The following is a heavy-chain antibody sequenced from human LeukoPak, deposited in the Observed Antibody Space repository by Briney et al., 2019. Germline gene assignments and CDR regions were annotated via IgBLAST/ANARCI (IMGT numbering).Heavy chain of an antibody. D-gene: IGHD5-12*01. CDR3: ARGVVATDLDY. J-gene: IGHJ4*02. V-gene: IGHV4-59*12. CDR1: GGSISSYY. Sequence: SETLSLTCTVSGGSISSYYWSWIRQPPGKGLEWIGYIYYSGSTNYNPSLKSRVTVSVDTSKNQFSLKLSSVTAADTAVYYCARGVVATDLDYWGQGTLVTVSS. CDR2: IYYSGST.